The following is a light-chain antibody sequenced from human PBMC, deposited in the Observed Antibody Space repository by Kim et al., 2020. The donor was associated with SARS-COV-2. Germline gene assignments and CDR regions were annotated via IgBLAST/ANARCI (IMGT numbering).Light chain of an antibody. CDR3: QQFNKYLSLS. CDR2: DAS. CDR1: QDIGTS. Sequence: AIQLTQSPSSLSASVGDRVTITCRASQDIGTSLAWYQQKPGKPPKLLIYDASSLENEVPSRFSGSGSGTDFTLIISSLQPEDFATYYCQQFNKYLSLSFGGGTKVDIK. J-gene: IGKJ4*01. V-gene: IGKV1D-13*01.